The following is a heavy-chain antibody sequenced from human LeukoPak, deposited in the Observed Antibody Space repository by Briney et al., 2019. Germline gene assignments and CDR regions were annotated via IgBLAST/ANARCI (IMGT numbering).Heavy chain of an antibody. V-gene: IGHV3-30*02. Sequence: GGSLRLSCAASGFTFSSYGMHWVRQAPGKGLEWVAFIRYDGSNKYYADSVKGRFTISRDSSKNTLFLQMNSLRAEDTAVYYCAKGTSAGYPLPHYYYYGMDVWGQGTTVTVSS. J-gene: IGHJ6*02. CDR2: IRYDGSNK. CDR1: GFTFSSYG. D-gene: IGHD2-15*01. CDR3: AKGTSAGYPLPHYYYYGMDV.